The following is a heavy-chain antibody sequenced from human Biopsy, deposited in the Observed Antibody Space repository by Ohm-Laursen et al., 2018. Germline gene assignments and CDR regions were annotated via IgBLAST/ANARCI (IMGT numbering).Heavy chain of an antibody. V-gene: IGHV4-59*12. CDR3: ASAGYNPDWNFDL. D-gene: IGHD5-24*01. Sequence: SETLSLTCTVSGGPIDSYYWSWIRQPPGKALEWIGYIYFTGRNSYNPSLKSRVTMSVSTSKKQFSLRLSSVTAADTAVYYCASAGYNPDWNFDLWGRGTRVTVSS. J-gene: IGHJ2*01. CDR2: IYFTGRN. CDR1: GGPIDSYY.